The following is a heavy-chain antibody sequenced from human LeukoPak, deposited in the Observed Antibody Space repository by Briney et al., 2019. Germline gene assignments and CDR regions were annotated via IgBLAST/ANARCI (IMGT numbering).Heavy chain of an antibody. D-gene: IGHD3-10*01. CDR1: GFTFSSYE. CDR3: AASLIRWFGELGY. Sequence: GGSLRLSCAVSGFTFSSYEMNWVRQAPGKGLEWVSYISGSGTTIYYADSVKGRFTISRDNAKNSLYLQMNSLRAEDTAVYYCAASLIRWFGELGYWGQGTLVTVSS. CDR2: ISGSGTTI. J-gene: IGHJ4*02. V-gene: IGHV3-48*03.